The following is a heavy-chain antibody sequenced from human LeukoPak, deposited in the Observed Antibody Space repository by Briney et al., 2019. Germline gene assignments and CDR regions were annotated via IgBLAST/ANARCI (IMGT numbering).Heavy chain of an antibody. CDR1: GLTVSSNY. Sequence: PGGSLRLSCAASGLTVSSNYMTWVRQAPGKGLEWVSHISSDGNTNHADSVKGRFTISRDSSKNTLYLQMNSLRVEDTAVYYCARLAYDSSGYGFSYYWGQGTLVTVSS. CDR2: ISSDGNT. CDR3: ARLAYDSSGYGFSYY. V-gene: IGHV3-66*04. J-gene: IGHJ4*02. D-gene: IGHD3-22*01.